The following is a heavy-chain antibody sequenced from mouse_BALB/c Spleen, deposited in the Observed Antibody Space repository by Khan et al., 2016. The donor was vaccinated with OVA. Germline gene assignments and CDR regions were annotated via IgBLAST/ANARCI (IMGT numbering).Heavy chain of an antibody. CDR2: ISSGGDYT. V-gene: IGHV5-6*01. CDR1: GFTFSSYS. D-gene: IGHD4-1*01. Sequence: EVELVESGGDLVKPRGSLKLSCAASGFTFSSYSMSWVRQTPDKRLVWVATISSGGDYTYYPDSVKGRFSISRDNAKNTLYLQMSSLKSEDTAMYYCASHLTGSFAYWGQGTLVTVSA. CDR3: ASHLTGSFAY. J-gene: IGHJ3*01.